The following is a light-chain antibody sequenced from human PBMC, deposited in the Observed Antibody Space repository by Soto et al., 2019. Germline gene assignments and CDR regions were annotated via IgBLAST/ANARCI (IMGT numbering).Light chain of an antibody. CDR2: GAS. J-gene: IGKJ5*01. Sequence: EIVLTQSPGTLSLSPGERATLSCRASQSVISTYLAWYQQKPGQAPRLLIYGASSRATGIPDRFSGSGSGTDFTLAISRLEPEDFAVYYCQQYGSSPITFGQGTRLEIK. CDR1: QSVISTY. CDR3: QQYGSSPIT. V-gene: IGKV3-20*01.